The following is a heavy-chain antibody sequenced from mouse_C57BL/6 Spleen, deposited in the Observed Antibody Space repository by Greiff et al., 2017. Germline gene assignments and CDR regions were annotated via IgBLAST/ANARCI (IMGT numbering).Heavy chain of an antibody. CDR2: IDPSDSYT. CDR3: ARSPGFAY. Sequence: QVQLQQPGAELVMPGASVKLSCKASGYTFTSYWMHWVKQRPGQGLEWIGEIDPSDSYTNYTQKFKGKSTLTVDKSSSTAYMQLSSLTSEDSAVYYCARSPGFAYWGQGTLVTVSA. J-gene: IGHJ3*01. V-gene: IGHV1-69*01. CDR1: GYTFTSYW.